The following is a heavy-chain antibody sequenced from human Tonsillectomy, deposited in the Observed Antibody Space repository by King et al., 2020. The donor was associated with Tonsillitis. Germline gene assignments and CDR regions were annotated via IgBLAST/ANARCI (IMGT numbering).Heavy chain of an antibody. D-gene: IGHD2-21*02. CDR3: ARAVGLLSLDAFDF. V-gene: IGHV1-18*01. CDR1: GYAFTSYG. Sequence: VQLVQSGAEVKKPGASVKVSCKASGYAFTSYGISWVRQAPGQGLEWMGWISTYNGNTNYAQKLQGRVTMTTDTSTSTAYMELRSLRSDDTAVFYCARAVGLLSLDAFDFWGQGTMVTVSS. J-gene: IGHJ3*01. CDR2: ISTYNGNT.